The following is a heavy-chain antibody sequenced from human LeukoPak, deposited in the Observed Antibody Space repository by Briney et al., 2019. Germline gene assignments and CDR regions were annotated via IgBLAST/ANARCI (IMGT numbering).Heavy chain of an antibody. Sequence: GGSLRLSCAASGFTFSSYAMHWVRQAPGKGLEWVAVISYDGSNKYYADSVKGRFTISRDNSKNTLYLQMNSLRAEDTAVYYRARDNIPFYYYYGMDVWGQGTTVTVSS. J-gene: IGHJ6*02. CDR2: ISYDGSNK. CDR3: ARDNIPFYYYYGMDV. V-gene: IGHV3-30*04. CDR1: GFTFSSYA.